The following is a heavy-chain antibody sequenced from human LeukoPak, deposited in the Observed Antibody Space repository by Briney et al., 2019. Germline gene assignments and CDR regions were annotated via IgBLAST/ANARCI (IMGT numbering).Heavy chain of an antibody. V-gene: IGHV1-46*01. Sequence: ASVKVSCKASGYTFTSYKMHWVRQSPGQGLEWMGIINPSGGSTSYAQKFQGRVTMTRDMSTSTVYMELSSLRSEDTAVYYCARVPIFGVVKYYFDYWGQGTLVTVSS. D-gene: IGHD3-3*01. J-gene: IGHJ4*02. CDR2: INPSGGST. CDR1: GYTFTSYK. CDR3: ARVPIFGVVKYYFDY.